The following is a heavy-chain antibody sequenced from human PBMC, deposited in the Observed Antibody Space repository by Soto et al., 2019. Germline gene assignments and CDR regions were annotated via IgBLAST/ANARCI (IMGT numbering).Heavy chain of an antibody. CDR2: IIPIFGTA. D-gene: IGHD3-22*01. CDR1: GGTFSSYA. J-gene: IGHJ4*02. V-gene: IGHV1-69*13. Sequence: ASVKVSCEASGGTFSSYAISWVRQAPGQGLEWMGGIIPIFGTANYAQKFPGRVTITADESTSTAYMELSSLRSEDTAVYYCARGGYYYDSSGYLNYFDYWGQGTLVTVSS. CDR3: ARGGYYYDSSGYLNYFDY.